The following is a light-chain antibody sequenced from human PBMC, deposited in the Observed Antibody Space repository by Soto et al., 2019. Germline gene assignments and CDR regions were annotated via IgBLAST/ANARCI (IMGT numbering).Light chain of an antibody. J-gene: IGKJ1*01. CDR3: QQYGRSPWT. Sequence: EIVLTQSPGTLSLSPGERATLSCRASQSVSSSYLAWYQQKPGQAPRLLIYGASSRATGIPDRFSGSGSGTDFPLTISRLEPEDFAVYYCQQYGRSPWTFGQGTTVEIK. V-gene: IGKV3-20*01. CDR1: QSVSSSY. CDR2: GAS.